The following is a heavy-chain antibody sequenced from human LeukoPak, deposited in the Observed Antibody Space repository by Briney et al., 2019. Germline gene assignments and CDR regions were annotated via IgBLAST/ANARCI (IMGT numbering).Heavy chain of an antibody. Sequence: PGGSLRLSCAASGFTFSSYAMHWVRQAPGKGLEWVAVISYDGSNKYYADSVKGRFTISRDNSKNTLYLQMNSLRAEDTAVYYCAKVPARWYNPDYWGQGTLVTVSS. CDR3: AKVPARWYNPDY. CDR2: ISYDGSNK. CDR1: GFTFSSYA. D-gene: IGHD1-14*01. V-gene: IGHV3-30-3*01. J-gene: IGHJ4*02.